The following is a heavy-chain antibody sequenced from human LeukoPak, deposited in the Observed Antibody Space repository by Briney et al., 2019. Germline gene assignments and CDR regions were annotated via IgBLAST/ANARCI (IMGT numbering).Heavy chain of an antibody. J-gene: IGHJ4*02. V-gene: IGHV3-23*01. CDR2: ISGSGGST. Sequence: GGSLRLSCAASGLSLRRNAMSWVRQAPGKGLEWVSGISGSGGSTYYADVVKGRFTISRDNSKNTLYLQMNSLRAEDTAVYYCAKDKYGDPLSELDYWGQGTQVTVSS. CDR1: GLSLRRNA. D-gene: IGHD4-17*01. CDR3: AKDKYGDPLSELDY.